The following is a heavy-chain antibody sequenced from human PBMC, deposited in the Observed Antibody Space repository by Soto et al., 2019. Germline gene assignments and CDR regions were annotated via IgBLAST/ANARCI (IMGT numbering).Heavy chain of an antibody. Sequence: GGSLRLSCAASGFTFSSYAMHWVRQAPGKGLEWVAVISYDGSNKYYADSVKGRFTISRDNSKNTLYLQMDSLRAEDTAVYYCARDLGDPKPPAYGMDVWGQGTTVTVSS. CDR1: GFTFSSYA. V-gene: IGHV3-30-3*01. J-gene: IGHJ6*02. CDR3: ARDLGDPKPPAYGMDV. D-gene: IGHD2-21*02. CDR2: ISYDGSNK.